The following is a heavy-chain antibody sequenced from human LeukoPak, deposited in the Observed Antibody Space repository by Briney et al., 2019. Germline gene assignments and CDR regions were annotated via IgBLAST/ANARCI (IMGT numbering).Heavy chain of an antibody. D-gene: IGHD3-3*01. CDR1: GDTFSSYA. V-gene: IGHV1-69*05. CDR2: IIPIFGTA. Sequence: SVKVSCKASGDTFSSYAISWVRQAPGQGLERVGGIIPIFGTANYAQKFQGRVTITTDESTSTAYMELSSLRSEDTAVYYCARGLEWLPTDYWGQGTLVTVSS. CDR3: ARGLEWLPTDY. J-gene: IGHJ4*02.